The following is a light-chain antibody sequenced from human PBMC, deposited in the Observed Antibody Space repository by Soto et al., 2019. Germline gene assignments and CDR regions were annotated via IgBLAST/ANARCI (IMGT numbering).Light chain of an antibody. V-gene: IGKV3-15*01. Sequence: EIVMTQSPDTLSVSPGERATLSCRASQSVNSKLAWYQQKPGQAPRLLIYGASTRATDIPARFSGSGSGTEFNLTISSLQSEDFAVYFCQQYNNWPLWTFGQGTKVEIK. CDR1: QSVNSK. CDR3: QQYNNWPLWT. J-gene: IGKJ1*01. CDR2: GAS.